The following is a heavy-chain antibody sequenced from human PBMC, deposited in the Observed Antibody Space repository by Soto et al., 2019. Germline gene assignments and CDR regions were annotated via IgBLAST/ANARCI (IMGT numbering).Heavy chain of an antibody. V-gene: IGHV1-3*01. D-gene: IGHD6-19*01. CDR3: ARGYVGSSGWYGDPLF. CDR1: GYTFTSYA. CDR2: INAGNGNT. J-gene: IGHJ3*01. Sequence: ASVKVSCKASGYTFTSYAMHWVRQAPGQRLEWMGWINAGNGNTKYSQKFQGRVTITRDTSASTAYMELSSLRSEDTAVYYCARGYVGSSGWYGDPLFWGQGTMVTVAS.